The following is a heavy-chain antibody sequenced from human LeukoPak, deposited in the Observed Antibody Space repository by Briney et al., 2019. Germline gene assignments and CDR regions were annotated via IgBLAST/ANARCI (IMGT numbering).Heavy chain of an antibody. CDR1: GFTFSSYA. V-gene: IGHV3-23*01. D-gene: IGHD2-15*01. CDR2: ISGSGGST. Sequence: GGSLRLSCAASGFTFSSYAMSWVRQAPGKGLEWVSAISGSGGSTYYADSVKGRFTISRDNSKNTLYLQMNSLRAEDTAVYYCAKVGGFPGYYYGMDVWGQGTTVTVSS. CDR3: AKVGGFPGYYYGMDV. J-gene: IGHJ6*02.